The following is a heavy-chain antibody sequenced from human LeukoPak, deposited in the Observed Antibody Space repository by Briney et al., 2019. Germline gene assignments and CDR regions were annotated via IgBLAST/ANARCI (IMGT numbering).Heavy chain of an antibody. CDR3: AKRGATRSGGFYY. V-gene: IGHV3-30*18. D-gene: IGHD1-26*01. J-gene: IGHJ4*02. CDR2: ISYDGSNK. Sequence: GGSLRLSCAASGFTFSSYGMHWVRQAPGKGLEWVAAISYDGSNKYYADSVKGRFTISRDNSKNTLYLQMNSLRAEDTAVYYCAKRGATRSGGFYYWGQGTLVTVSS. CDR1: GFTFSSYG.